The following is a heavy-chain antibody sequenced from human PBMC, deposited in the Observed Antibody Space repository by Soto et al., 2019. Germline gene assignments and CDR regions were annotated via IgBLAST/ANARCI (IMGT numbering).Heavy chain of an antibody. D-gene: IGHD2-2*01. V-gene: IGHV1-8*01. CDR1: GYTFTSYD. Sequence: VQLVQSGAEVKKPGASVKVSCKASGYTFTSYDINWVRQATGQGLEWMGWMNPNSGNTGYAQKFQGRVTMTRNTSISTAYMELSSLRSEDTAVYYCARVSGYCSSTSCYASSYWYFDLWGRGTLVTVSS. CDR2: MNPNSGNT. CDR3: ARVSGYCSSTSCYASSYWYFDL. J-gene: IGHJ2*01.